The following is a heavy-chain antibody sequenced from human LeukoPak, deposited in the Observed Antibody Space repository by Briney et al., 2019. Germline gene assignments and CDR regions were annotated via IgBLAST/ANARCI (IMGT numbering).Heavy chain of an antibody. CDR2: ISGSGGST. V-gene: IGHV3-23*01. J-gene: IGHJ4*02. CDR3: AKAPIAALNXXFDY. CDR1: GFTFSSYA. D-gene: IGHD6-13*01. Sequence: QPGGSLRLSCAASGFTFSSYAMSWVRQAPAKGLEWVSAISGSGGSTYYADSVNGRFTISRDNSKNTLYLQMNSLRAEDTAVYYCAKAPIAALNXXFDYWGQGXLVTXSS.